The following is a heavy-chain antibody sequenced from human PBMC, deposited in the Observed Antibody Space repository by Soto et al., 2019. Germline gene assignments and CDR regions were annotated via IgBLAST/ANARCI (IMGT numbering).Heavy chain of an antibody. V-gene: IGHV3-33*01. J-gene: IGHJ4*02. CDR1: GFTFSSYG. CDR3: ARDEEDIAAAGTLRD. Sequence: QVQLVESGGGVVQPGRSLRLSCAASGFTFSSYGMHWVRQAPGKGLEWVAVIWYDGSNKYYADSVKGRFTISRDNSKNTLYLQMNSLRAEDTAVYYCARDEEDIAAAGTLRDWGQGTLVTVSS. CDR2: IWYDGSNK. D-gene: IGHD6-13*01.